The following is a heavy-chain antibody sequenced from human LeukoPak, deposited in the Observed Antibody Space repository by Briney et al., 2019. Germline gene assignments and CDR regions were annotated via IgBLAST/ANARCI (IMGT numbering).Heavy chain of an antibody. CDR3: ARDHRVRDGYNYFDY. V-gene: IGHV1-46*01. CDR2: INPSGGST. Sequence: HAASVKVSCKASGYTFTSYYMHWVRQAPGQGLEWMGIINPSGGSTSYAQKFQGRVTMTRDTSTSTVYMELSSLRSEDTAVYYCARDHRVRDGYNYFDYWGQGTLVTVSS. J-gene: IGHJ4*02. D-gene: IGHD5-24*01. CDR1: GYTFTSYY.